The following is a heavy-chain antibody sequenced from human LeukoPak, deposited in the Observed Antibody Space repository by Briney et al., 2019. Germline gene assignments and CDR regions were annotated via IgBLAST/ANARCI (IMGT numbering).Heavy chain of an antibody. CDR1: GGSISSGGYY. V-gene: IGHV4-31*03. D-gene: IGHD5-24*01. CDR2: IYYSGST. Sequence: PSETLSLTCTVSGGSISSGGYYWSWIRQHPGKGLEWIGYIYYSGSTYYNPSLKSRVTISVDTSKNQFSLKLSSVTAADTAVYYCARGEGDGYLFEIFDYWGQGTLVTVSS. J-gene: IGHJ4*02. CDR3: ARGEGDGYLFEIFDY.